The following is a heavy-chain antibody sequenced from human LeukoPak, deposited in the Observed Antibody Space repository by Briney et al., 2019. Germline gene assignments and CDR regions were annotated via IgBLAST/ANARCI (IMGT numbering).Heavy chain of an antibody. V-gene: IGHV3-23*01. D-gene: IGHD4-23*01. J-gene: IGHJ4*02. CDR1: GFSFNNYA. CDR2: ISTTGGST. Sequence: QTGGSLRLSCAASGFSFNNYAMSWVRQAPGKGLEWVSAISTTGGSTYYADSVKGRFTVSRDNSKNTLSLQMDSLRVEDTALYYCAKDWTTVVTPKGYYFDSWGQGTLVTVSS. CDR3: AKDWTTVVTPKGYYFDS.